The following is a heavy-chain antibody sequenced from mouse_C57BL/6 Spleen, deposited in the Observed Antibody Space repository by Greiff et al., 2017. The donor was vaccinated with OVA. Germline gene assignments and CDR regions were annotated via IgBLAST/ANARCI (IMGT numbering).Heavy chain of an antibody. J-gene: IGHJ4*01. CDR3: ARGGLTQGAMDY. CDR2: IDPSDSYT. Sequence: QVQLQQPGAELVKPGASVKLSCKASGYTFTSYWMQWVKQRPGQGLEWIGEIDPSDSYTNYNQKFKGKATLTVDTSSSTAYMQLSSLTSEDSAVYYCARGGLTQGAMDYWGQGTSVTVSS. CDR1: GYTFTSYW. D-gene: IGHD3-2*02. V-gene: IGHV1-50*01.